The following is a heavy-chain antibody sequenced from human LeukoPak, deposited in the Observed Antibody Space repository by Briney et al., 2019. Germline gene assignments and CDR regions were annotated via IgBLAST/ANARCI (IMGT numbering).Heavy chain of an antibody. Sequence: SQTLSLTCTVSGGSISSGGYYWSWIRQHPGKGLEWIGYIYYSGSTYYNPSLKSRVTISVDTSKNQFSLKLSSVTAADTAVYYCARGGAWGDREVDYWGQGSLVTVSS. CDR2: IYYSGST. CDR1: GGSISSGGYY. D-gene: IGHD3-16*01. CDR3: ARGGAWGDREVDY. J-gene: IGHJ4*02. V-gene: IGHV4-31*03.